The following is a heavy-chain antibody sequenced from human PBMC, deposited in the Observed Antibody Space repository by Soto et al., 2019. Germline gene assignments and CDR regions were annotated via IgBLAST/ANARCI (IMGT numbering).Heavy chain of an antibody. CDR3: AKGLTGTLGIGYSDWFDP. CDR1: GFTFSSYG. CDR2: ISYDGSNK. V-gene: IGHV3-30*18. J-gene: IGHJ5*02. D-gene: IGHD1-7*01. Sequence: QVQLVESGGGVVQPGRSLRLSCAASGFTFSSYGMHWVRQAPGKGLEWVAVISYDGSNKYYADSVKGRFTISRDNSKNTLYLQMNSLRAEDTAVYYCAKGLTGTLGIGYSDWFDPWGQGTLVTVSS.